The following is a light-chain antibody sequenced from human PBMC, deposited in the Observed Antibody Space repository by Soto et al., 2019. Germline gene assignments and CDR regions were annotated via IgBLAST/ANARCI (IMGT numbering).Light chain of an antibody. CDR1: QSVSSSY. Sequence: EIVLTQSPGTLSLSPGERATLSCRASQSVSSSYLAWYQQKPGQAPRLLIYGASSRATGIPDRFSGSGFGTDFTLTISRLEPEDFAVYYCQHYGSSPAMYTFGQGTKLEIK. CDR2: GAS. CDR3: QHYGSSPAMYT. J-gene: IGKJ2*01. V-gene: IGKV3-20*01.